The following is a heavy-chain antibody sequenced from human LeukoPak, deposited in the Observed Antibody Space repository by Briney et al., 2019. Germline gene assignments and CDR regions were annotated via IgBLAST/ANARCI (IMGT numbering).Heavy chain of an antibody. Sequence: PGGSLRLSCAAFGFTFSNYWMTWFRQAPGKGLEWVANIKEDGSEKYYVDSVKGRFTISRDNAKNSLYLQMNSLRAEDTAVYYCARGTYDYVWGSSHFYYFDYWGQGTLVTVSS. CDR3: ARGTYDYVWGSSHFYYFDY. D-gene: IGHD3-16*01. J-gene: IGHJ4*02. CDR1: GFTFSNYW. CDR2: IKEDGSEK. V-gene: IGHV3-7*03.